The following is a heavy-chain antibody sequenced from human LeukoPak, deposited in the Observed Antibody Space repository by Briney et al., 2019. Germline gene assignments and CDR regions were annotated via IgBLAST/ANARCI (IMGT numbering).Heavy chain of an antibody. Sequence: GGSLRLSCAASGFTFSSYGMHWVRQAPGKGLEWVAVISYDGSNKYYADSVKGRFTISRDNSKNTLYLQMNSLRAEDTAVYYCAKSRGGHDDYWGQGTLVTVSS. J-gene: IGHJ4*02. CDR2: ISYDGSNK. V-gene: IGHV3-30*18. CDR1: GFTFSSYG. D-gene: IGHD2-15*01. CDR3: AKSRGGHDDY.